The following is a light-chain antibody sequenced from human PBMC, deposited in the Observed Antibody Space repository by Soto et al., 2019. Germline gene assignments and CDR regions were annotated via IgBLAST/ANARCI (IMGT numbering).Light chain of an antibody. CDR1: QSVANNY. J-gene: IGKJ4*01. CDR2: DAS. V-gene: IGKV3-20*01. CDR3: EQYGSTPLT. Sequence: EIVLTQSPGTLSLSPGERATLSCRASQSVANNYLAWYQQKPGQAPRFLMYDASSRATGIPDRFSGSGSGTDFTLTISRLEPEDFAVYYCEQYGSTPLTFGGVTRVEIK.